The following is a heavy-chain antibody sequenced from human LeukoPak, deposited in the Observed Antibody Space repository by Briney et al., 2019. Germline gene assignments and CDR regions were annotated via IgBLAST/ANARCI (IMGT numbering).Heavy chain of an antibody. J-gene: IGHJ3*02. V-gene: IGHV3-23*01. CDR2: INSGGST. D-gene: IGHD6-13*01. Sequence: GGSLRLSCAASGFTFSTYAMSWVRQAPGKGLEWVSAINSGGSTYYADSPKGRFTISRGNSKNTLYLQMNSLRADDTAVYYCAKDWPSEWQQLPDYDAFDIWGQGTMVTVSS. CDR1: GFTFSTYA. CDR3: AKDWPSEWQQLPDYDAFDI.